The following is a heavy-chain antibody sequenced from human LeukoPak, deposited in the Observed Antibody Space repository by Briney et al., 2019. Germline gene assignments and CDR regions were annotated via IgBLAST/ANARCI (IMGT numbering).Heavy chain of an antibody. CDR1: GFTFNSYA. D-gene: IGHD2-8*02. CDR2: ITGSGDTT. V-gene: IGHV3-23*01. J-gene: IGHJ4*02. CDR3: ASRPRTGTGPPDY. Sequence: PGGSLRLSCAASGFTFNSYAMSWVRQAPGKGLELVSSITGSGDTTYYADSVKGRFTISRDNSKNTLYLHMNSLRADETAVYYCASRPRTGTGPPDYWGQGILVTVSS.